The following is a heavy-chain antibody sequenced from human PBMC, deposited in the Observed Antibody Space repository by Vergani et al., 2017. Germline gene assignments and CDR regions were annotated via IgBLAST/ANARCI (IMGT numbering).Heavy chain of an antibody. CDR3: AKEPGYWSRSRCYGGWFDP. CDR2: ISAYNGNT. D-gene: IGHD2-2*01. Sequence: QVQLVQSGAEVKKPGASVKVSCKASGYTFTSYGISWVRQAPGQGLEWMGWISAYNGNTNYPQKLQGRVTMTTDTSTSAAYMERGSLRSDDPAVYYCAKEPGYWSRSRCYGGWFDPWGQGTLVTVAS. V-gene: IGHV1-18*01. CDR1: GYTFTSYG. J-gene: IGHJ5*02.